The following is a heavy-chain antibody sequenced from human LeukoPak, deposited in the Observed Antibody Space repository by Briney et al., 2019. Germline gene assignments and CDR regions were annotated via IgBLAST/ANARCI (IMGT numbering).Heavy chain of an antibody. D-gene: IGHD6-19*01. Sequence: SETLSLTCSVSSYSINSNYYWGWIRQSPGKGLEWIGSIYHTGSTYYNPSLKSRVTIPLDASNKQFSLRLSSVTAADTAVYYCARGSHPVTGTLGGYFDPWGQGTLVTVSS. CDR3: ARGSHPVTGTLGGYFDP. CDR2: IYHTGST. V-gene: IGHV4-38-2*02. J-gene: IGHJ4*02. CDR1: SYSINSNYY.